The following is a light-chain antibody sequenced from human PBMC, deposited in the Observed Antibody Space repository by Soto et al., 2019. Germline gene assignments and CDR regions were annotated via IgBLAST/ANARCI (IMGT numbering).Light chain of an antibody. V-gene: IGLV2-14*03. CDR3: SSYTSTTTAV. CDR1: NTDVGGYNY. J-gene: IGLJ2*01. CDR2: GVT. Sequence: SALTQPASVSGSLGQSVTISCTGTNTDVGGYNYVSWYQQHPGKAPKLMIYGVTNRPSGVSNRFSGSKSGNTASLTISGLQAEDEADYYCSSYTSTTTAVFGGGTKLTVL.